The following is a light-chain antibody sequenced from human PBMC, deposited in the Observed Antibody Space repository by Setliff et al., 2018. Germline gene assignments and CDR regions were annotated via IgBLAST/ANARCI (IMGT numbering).Light chain of an antibody. V-gene: IGKV3-15*01. Sequence: ETVMTQSPATLSVSPGERVTLSCRASQTISNNLAWYQQKPGQAPRLLIHGASTRATGIPARFSGTGSGTEFTLTISSLQSEDFAVYYCQHYNIWPFTFGPGTKVDIK. J-gene: IGKJ3*01. CDR3: QHYNIWPFT. CDR2: GAS. CDR1: QTISNN.